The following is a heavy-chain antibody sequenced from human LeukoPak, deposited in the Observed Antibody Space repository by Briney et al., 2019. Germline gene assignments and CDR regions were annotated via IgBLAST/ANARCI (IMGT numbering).Heavy chain of an antibody. CDR3: ARTSIAEGGYY. J-gene: IGHJ4*02. V-gene: IGHV4-38-2*01. CDR2: IYHSGST. Sequence: SETLSLTCAVSGYSISSGYYWGWIRQPPGKGLEWIGSIYHSGSTYYNPSLKSRVTVSVDTSKNQCSLKLSSVTAADTAVYYCARTSIAEGGYYWGQGTLVTVSS. D-gene: IGHD6-6*01. CDR1: GYSISSGYY.